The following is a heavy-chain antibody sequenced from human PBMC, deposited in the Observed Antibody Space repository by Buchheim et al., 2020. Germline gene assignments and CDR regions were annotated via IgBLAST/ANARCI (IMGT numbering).Heavy chain of an antibody. J-gene: IGHJ4*02. CDR2: IYSGCST. D-gene: IGHD1-26*01. CDR1: GFTVSSNY. Sequence: EVQLVESGGGLVQPGGSLRLSCAASGFTVSSNYMSWVRQAPGKGLEWVSVIYSGCSTYYADSVKGRFTISRDNSKNTLYLQMNSLRAEDTAVYYCARGLIAYSGSSPFDYWGQGTL. CDR3: ARGLIAYSGSSPFDY. V-gene: IGHV3-66*01.